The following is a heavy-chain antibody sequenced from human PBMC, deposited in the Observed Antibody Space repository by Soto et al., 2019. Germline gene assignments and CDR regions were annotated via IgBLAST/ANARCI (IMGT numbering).Heavy chain of an antibody. J-gene: IGHJ4*02. Sequence: QVQLQESGPGLVKPSETLSLTCTVSGGSISSYYWSWIRQPPGKGLEWIGYIYYSGSTNYNPSLXRXVXIXXDASKSQFSLKLSSVTAADTAVYYCASRYGGALDYWGQGTLVTVSS. CDR2: IYYSGST. CDR3: ASRYGGALDY. D-gene: IGHD4-17*01. CDR1: GGSISSYY. V-gene: IGHV4-59*08.